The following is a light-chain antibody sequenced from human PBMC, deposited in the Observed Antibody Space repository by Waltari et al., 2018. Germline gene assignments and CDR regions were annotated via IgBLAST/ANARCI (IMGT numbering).Light chain of an antibody. Sequence: QSALTQPASVSGSPGQSITISCTATSSYVGNYHLVSWYQQYPVKAPKVMIYDDNRRPSGVSDRFSGSKSGNTASLTISGVQAEDEADYYCCSYAGSYTWVFGGGTKLTVL. J-gene: IGLJ3*02. CDR1: SSYVGNYHL. V-gene: IGLV2-23*01. CDR3: CSYAGSYTWV. CDR2: DDN.